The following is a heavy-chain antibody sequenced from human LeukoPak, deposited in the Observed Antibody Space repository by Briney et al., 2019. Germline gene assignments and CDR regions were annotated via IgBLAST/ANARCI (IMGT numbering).Heavy chain of an antibody. CDR1: GGSISSYY. V-gene: IGHV4-59*01. Sequence: PSETLSLTCTVSGGSISSYYWSWIRQPPGKGLGWIGYIYYRGSTNYNPSLKSRVTISADTSKNQFSLKLSSVTAADTAVYYCARAGNRSGYFRWGQGTLVTVSS. J-gene: IGHJ4*02. D-gene: IGHD3-22*01. CDR3: ARAGNRSGYFR. CDR2: IYYRGST.